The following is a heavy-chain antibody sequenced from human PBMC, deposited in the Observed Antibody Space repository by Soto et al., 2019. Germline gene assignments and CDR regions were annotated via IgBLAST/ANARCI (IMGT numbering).Heavy chain of an antibody. D-gene: IGHD5-18*01. Sequence: PSETLSLTCAVYGGSFSGYYWSWVRQSPGKGLEWIGEINPTGGTNYNPSLKSRVTISVDTSKDQFSLQLSSVTAADTAVYYCARVDTAMAVSYYFDYWGQGTLVTVSS. CDR3: ARVDTAMAVSYYFDY. V-gene: IGHV4-34*01. J-gene: IGHJ4*02. CDR1: GGSFSGYY. CDR2: INPTGGT.